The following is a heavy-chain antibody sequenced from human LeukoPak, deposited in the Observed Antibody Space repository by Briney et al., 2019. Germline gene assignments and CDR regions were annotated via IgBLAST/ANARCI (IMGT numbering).Heavy chain of an antibody. CDR2: IYYSGST. CDR3: ARAGSGWSQIDY. D-gene: IGHD6-19*01. CDR1: GGSISSSSYY. Sequence: SETLSLTCTVSGGSISSSSYYWGWIRQPPGKGLEWIGSIYYSGSTNYNPSLKSRVTISVDTSKNQFSLKLSSVTAADTAVYYCARAGSGWSQIDYWGQGTLVTVSS. V-gene: IGHV4-39*07. J-gene: IGHJ4*02.